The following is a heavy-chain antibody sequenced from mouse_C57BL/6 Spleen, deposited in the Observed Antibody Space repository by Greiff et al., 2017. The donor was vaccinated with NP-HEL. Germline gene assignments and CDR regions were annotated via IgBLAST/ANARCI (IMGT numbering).Heavy chain of an antibody. CDR2: IYPRSGNT. V-gene: IGHV1-81*01. Sequence: QVQLQQSGAELARPGASVKLSCKASGYTFTSYGISWVKQRTGQGLEWIGEIYPRSGNTYYNEKFKGKATLTADKSSSTAYMELRSLTSEDSAVYFCARPSAGTGYFDYWGQGTTLTVSS. CDR1: GYTFTSYG. J-gene: IGHJ2*01. CDR3: ARPSAGTGYFDY. D-gene: IGHD4-1*01.